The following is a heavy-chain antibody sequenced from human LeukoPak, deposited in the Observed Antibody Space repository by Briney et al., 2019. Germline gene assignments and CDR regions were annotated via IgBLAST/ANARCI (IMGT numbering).Heavy chain of an antibody. CDR1: GFTVSSNY. CDR3: ARDTRGYYYYGMDV. J-gene: IGHJ6*04. V-gene: IGHV3-21*01. D-gene: IGHD3-3*01. CDR2: ISSSSSYI. Sequence: GGSLRLSCAASGFTVSSNYMTWVRQAPGKGLEWVSSISSSSSYIYYADSVKGRFTISRDNAKNSLYLQMNSLRAEDTAVYYCARDTRGYYYYGMDVWGKGTTVTVSS.